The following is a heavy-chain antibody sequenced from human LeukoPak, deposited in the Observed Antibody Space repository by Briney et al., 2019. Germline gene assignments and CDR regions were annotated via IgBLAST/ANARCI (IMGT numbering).Heavy chain of an antibody. CDR3: ARGGGYSYGSFDY. Sequence: SCKASGYTFTGYYMNWVRQAPGKGLEWISYISSSGNTIYYADSVKGRFTISRDNAKNTLYLQMNSLRAEDTAVYYCARGGGYSYGSFDYWGQGTLVTVSS. CDR1: GYTFTGYY. V-gene: IGHV3-11*04. J-gene: IGHJ4*02. D-gene: IGHD5-18*01. CDR2: ISSSGNTI.